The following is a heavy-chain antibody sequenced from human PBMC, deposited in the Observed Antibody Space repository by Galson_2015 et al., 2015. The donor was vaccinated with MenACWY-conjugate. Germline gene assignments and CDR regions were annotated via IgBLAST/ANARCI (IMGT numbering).Heavy chain of an antibody. V-gene: IGHV5-51*01. CDR2: IYPGDSDT. J-gene: IGHJ4*02. CDR1: GYSFTSYW. D-gene: IGHD3-10*01. Sequence: QSGAEVKKPGESLKISCKGSGYSFTSYWIGWVRQMPGKGLEWMGIIYPGDSDTRYSPSFQGQVTISADKSISTAYLQWSSLKASDTAMYYCARGGYRTYYYGSGSYYNADYYFDYWGQGTLVTVSS. CDR3: ARGGYRTYYYGSGSYYNADYYFDY.